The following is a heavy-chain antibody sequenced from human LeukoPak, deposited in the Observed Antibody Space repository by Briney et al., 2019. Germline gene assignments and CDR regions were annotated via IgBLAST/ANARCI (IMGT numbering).Heavy chain of an antibody. CDR2: MNPNSGNT. J-gene: IGHJ4*02. Sequence: ASVKVSCNASGYTFTSYDINWVRQATGQGLEWMGWMNPNSGNTGYAQKFQGRVTMTRNTSISTAYVELSSLRSEDTAVYYCTRETSSRYFDFWGQGTLVTVSS. CDR3: TRETSSRYFDF. V-gene: IGHV1-8*01. CDR1: GYTFTSYD.